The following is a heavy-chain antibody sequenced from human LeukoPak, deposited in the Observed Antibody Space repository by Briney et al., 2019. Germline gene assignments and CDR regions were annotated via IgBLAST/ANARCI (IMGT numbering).Heavy chain of an antibody. Sequence: GASVKVSCKASGYTFTGHSMYWVRQAPGQGLEWMGWISPYSGGTNYAQKFQGRVTMTRDTSISTAYMELSGLRSDDTAVYYCVRDRTKYCSSTSCPLDYWGQGTLVTVSS. CDR3: VRDRTKYCSSTSCPLDY. V-gene: IGHV1-2*02. D-gene: IGHD2-2*01. CDR2: ISPYSGGT. J-gene: IGHJ4*02. CDR1: GYTFTGHS.